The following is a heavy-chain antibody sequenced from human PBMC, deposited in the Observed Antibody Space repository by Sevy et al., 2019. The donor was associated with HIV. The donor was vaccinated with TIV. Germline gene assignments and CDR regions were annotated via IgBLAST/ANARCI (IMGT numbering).Heavy chain of an antibody. CDR3: ARPDLSGWYFDF. J-gene: IGHJ4*01. D-gene: IGHD6-19*01. Sequence: GGSLRLSCVASGFTFSSYSMNWVRQAPGKGLEWVSYISSSIDNSRTLYYADAVKGRFSISRDNAKNSVHLQMTSLRVEDTAVYYCARPDLSGWYFDFWGHGTLVTVSS. CDR2: ISSSIDNSRTL. CDR1: GFTFSSYS. V-gene: IGHV3-48*01.